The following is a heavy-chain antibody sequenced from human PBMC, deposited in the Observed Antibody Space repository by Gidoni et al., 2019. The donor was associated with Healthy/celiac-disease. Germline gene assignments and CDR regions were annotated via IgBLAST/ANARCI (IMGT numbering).Heavy chain of an antibody. V-gene: IGHV4-34*01. CDR3: ARSPIFWSSYYSGWFDP. CDR1: GGSFSGYY. J-gene: IGHJ5*02. Sequence: QVQLQQWGAGLLQSSETLSLTCAVYGGSFSGYYWSWIRQPPGKGLEWIGKINHRGSTNYNPSRKSRVTISVDTSKNQFCQKLSSVTAADTAVYYCARSPIFWSSYYSGWFDPWGQGTLVTVSS. D-gene: IGHD3-3*01. CDR2: INHRGST.